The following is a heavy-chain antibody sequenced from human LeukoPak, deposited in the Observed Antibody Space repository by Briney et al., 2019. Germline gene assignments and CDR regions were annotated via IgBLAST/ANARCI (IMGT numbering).Heavy chain of an antibody. CDR1: GGSLSGNF. CDR3: ARGHTLGGYYKQKYYYYGMDV. Sequence: SETLSLICAVYGGSLSGNFWSWIRQPPGKGLEWIGEISHSGSTNYSPSLKSRLTISVDTSKNQFSLRLSSVTAADTAVYYCARGHTLGGYYKQKYYYYGMDVWGQGTTVTVSS. D-gene: IGHD3-9*01. V-gene: IGHV4-34*01. J-gene: IGHJ6*02. CDR2: ISHSGST.